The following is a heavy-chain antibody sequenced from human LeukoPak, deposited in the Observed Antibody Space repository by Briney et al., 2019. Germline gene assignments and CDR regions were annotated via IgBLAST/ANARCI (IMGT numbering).Heavy chain of an antibody. CDR1: GFTFSDYY. CDR2: ISSSGSTI. V-gene: IGHV3-11*01. D-gene: IGHD3-10*01. J-gene: IGHJ4*01. Sequence: PGGSLRLSCAASGFTFSDYYMSWIRQASGKGLEWVSYISSSGSTIYYADSVKGRFTISRDNAKNSLYLQMNSLRAEDTAVYYCARLSAMLRGPEPFYYFEHWGQGTLVTVSS. CDR3: ARLSAMLRGPEPFYYFEH.